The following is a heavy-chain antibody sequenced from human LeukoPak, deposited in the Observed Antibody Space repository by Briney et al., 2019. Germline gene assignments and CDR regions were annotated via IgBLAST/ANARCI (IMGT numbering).Heavy chain of an antibody. CDR3: ARETTGTTLCAFDI. J-gene: IGHJ3*02. Sequence: ASVKVSCKASGYTFTGYYMHWVRQAPGQGLEWMGWINPNSGGTNYAQKFQGWVTMTRDTSISTAYMELSRLRSDDTAVYYCARETTGTTLCAFDIWGQGTMVTVSS. D-gene: IGHD1-1*01. V-gene: IGHV1-2*04. CDR2: INPNSGGT. CDR1: GYTFTGYY.